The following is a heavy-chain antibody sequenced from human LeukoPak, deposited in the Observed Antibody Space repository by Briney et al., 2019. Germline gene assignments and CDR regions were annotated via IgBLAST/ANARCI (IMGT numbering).Heavy chain of an antibody. Sequence: SETLSLTCTVAGVSISSSKSYWGWIREPPGKGLEWIGSIYYTGNTYYNASLKSRVTISIDTSKNQISLRLTSVTATDTAVYYCARQTGSGLFILPGGQGTLVTVSS. CDR1: GVSISSSKSY. CDR2: IYYTGNT. J-gene: IGHJ1*01. D-gene: IGHD3/OR15-3a*01. CDR3: ARQTGSGLFILP. V-gene: IGHV4-39*01.